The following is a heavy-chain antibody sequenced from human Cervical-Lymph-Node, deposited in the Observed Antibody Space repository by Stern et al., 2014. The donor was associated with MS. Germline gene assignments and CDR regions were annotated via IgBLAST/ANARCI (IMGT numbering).Heavy chain of an antibody. CDR1: GGTFSSYA. D-gene: IGHD6-19*01. CDR2: IIPIFGTA. CDR3: ARVGIAVAGHYYYYGMDV. Sequence: DQLVESGAEVKKPGSSVKVSCKASGGTFSSYAISWVRQAPGQGLEWMGGIIPIFGTANYAQKFQGRVTITADESTSTAYIELSSLRSEDTAVYYCARVGIAVAGHYYYYGMDVWGQGTTVTVSS. V-gene: IGHV1-69*01. J-gene: IGHJ6*02.